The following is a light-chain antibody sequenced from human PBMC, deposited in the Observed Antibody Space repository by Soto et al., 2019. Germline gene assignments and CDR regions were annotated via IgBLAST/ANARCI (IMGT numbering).Light chain of an antibody. CDR2: GAS. Sequence: ERVMTQSPVTLSVSPGESVTLSCRASQSVSSNYLAWYQQRPGQAPRLLIYGASSRATGIPDRFRGSGSGADFTLTISRLEPEDFAVYYCQQYGTSPYTLGQGTKVDIK. CDR1: QSVSSNY. V-gene: IGKV3-20*01. CDR3: QQYGTSPYT. J-gene: IGKJ2*01.